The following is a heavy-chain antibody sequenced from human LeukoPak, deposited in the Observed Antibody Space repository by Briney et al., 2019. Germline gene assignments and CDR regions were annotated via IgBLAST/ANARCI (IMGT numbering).Heavy chain of an antibody. CDR3: VKVGPRTSGSYNTLTD. CDR1: GYRFAIDW. Sequence: GESLKISCEASGYRFAIDWIGWVRQMPGKGLEWMGVIFPDDSDTKYSPSFQGQVTISADKSIRTAYLQWSSLKASDTAIYYCVKVGPRTSGSYNTLTDWGQGTLVTVSS. V-gene: IGHV5-51*01. J-gene: IGHJ4*01. CDR2: IFPDDSDT. D-gene: IGHD3-10*01.